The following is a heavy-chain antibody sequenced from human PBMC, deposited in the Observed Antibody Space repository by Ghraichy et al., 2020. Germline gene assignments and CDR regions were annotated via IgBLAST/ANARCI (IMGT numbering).Heavy chain of an antibody. J-gene: IGHJ4*02. Sequence: SETLSLTCTVSGGSISSYYWSWIRQPPGKGLEWIGYIYYSGSTNYNPSLKSRVTISVDTSKNQFSLKLSSVTAADTAVYYCARVGGANYGDSDYFDYWGQGTLVTVSS. V-gene: IGHV4-59*01. CDR3: ARVGGANYGDSDYFDY. CDR2: IYYSGST. CDR1: GGSISSYY. D-gene: IGHD4-17*01.